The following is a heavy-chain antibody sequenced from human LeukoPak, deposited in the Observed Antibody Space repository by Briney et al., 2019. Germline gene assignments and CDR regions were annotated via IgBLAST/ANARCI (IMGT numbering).Heavy chain of an antibody. J-gene: IGHJ5*02. CDR3: ARGLSFVAAGFNWFDP. V-gene: IGHV1-18*01. Sequence: ASVKVSCKASGYTFTNYGLSWVRQAPGQGLEWMGWISAYNGNTNYAQRLQGRVTMTTDTSTTTAYMELRSLRSDDTAVYYCARGLSFVAAGFNWFDPWGQGTLVTVSS. CDR1: GYTFTNYG. CDR2: ISAYNGNT. D-gene: IGHD6-13*01.